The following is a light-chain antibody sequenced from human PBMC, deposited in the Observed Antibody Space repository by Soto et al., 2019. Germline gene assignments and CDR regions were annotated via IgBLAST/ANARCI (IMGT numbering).Light chain of an antibody. J-gene: IGKJ1*01. Sequence: DIQMTQSPSSLSASVGDRVTITCRASHTISNYVNWYQQKPGKAPKLLISAASNLQRGVPSRFSGSGSGTDFTLTISSLQPEDFADYYCLQNYNTPRTFGQGTKVEIK. CDR1: HTISNY. CDR3: LQNYNTPRT. V-gene: IGKV1-39*01. CDR2: AAS.